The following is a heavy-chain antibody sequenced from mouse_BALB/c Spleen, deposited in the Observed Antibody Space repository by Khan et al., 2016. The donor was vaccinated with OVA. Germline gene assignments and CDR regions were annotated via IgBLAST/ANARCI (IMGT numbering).Heavy chain of an antibody. Sequence: QVQLKESGAELARPGTSVKLSCKASGYTFTSYWMQWVKQRPGQGLEWIGSIYHGDGDTRYTQKFKGKATLTADKSSSTSYMQLTSLASEDSQVYCCARGGITTGYFDYGGQGTTLTVAS. D-gene: IGHD2-4*01. J-gene: IGHJ2*01. CDR2: IYHGDGDT. V-gene: IGHV1-87*01. CDR3: ARGGITTGYFDY. CDR1: GYTFTSYW.